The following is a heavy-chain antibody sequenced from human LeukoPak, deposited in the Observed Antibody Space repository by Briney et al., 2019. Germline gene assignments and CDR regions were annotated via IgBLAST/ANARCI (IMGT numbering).Heavy chain of an antibody. Sequence: SETLSLTCTVSGGSISSSSYYWGWIRQPPGKGLEWIGSIYYSGSTYYNPSLKSRVTISVDTSKNKFSLKLSSVTAADTAVYYCARLLGRGSGDDFDIWGQGTMVTVSS. CDR2: IYYSGST. CDR3: ARLLGRGSGDDFDI. J-gene: IGHJ3*02. CDR1: GGSISSSSYY. V-gene: IGHV4-39*01. D-gene: IGHD6-19*01.